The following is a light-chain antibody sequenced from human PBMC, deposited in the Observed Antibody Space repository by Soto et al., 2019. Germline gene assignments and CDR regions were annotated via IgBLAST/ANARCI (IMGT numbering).Light chain of an antibody. CDR3: HQYVSSWT. V-gene: IGKV3-20*01. Sequence: ILLTHSPGTLSLSPGERATLSCVATQSVSSTYVAWYQQQSGQAPRLLIYGASSRATGIPDRLSGSGSGTDFTLTISRLETEDFAVYYCHQYVSSWTFGQGNKV. CDR1: QSVSSTY. J-gene: IGKJ1*01. CDR2: GAS.